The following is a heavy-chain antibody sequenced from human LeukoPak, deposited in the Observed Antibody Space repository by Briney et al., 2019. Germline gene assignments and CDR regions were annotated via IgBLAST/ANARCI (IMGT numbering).Heavy chain of an antibody. V-gene: IGHV4-39*07. J-gene: IGHJ6*03. CDR3: ARGHFFTGYSYGYAFDYFYYYVDV. CDR1: GGSISSSSYY. Sequence: SQTLSLTCTVSGGSISSSSYYWGWIRQPPGKGLEWIGSIYYSGSTYYNPSLKSRVTISLDTSKNQFSLKLSSVTAADTAVYYCARGHFFTGYSYGYAFDYFYYYVDVWGKGTTVTVSS. CDR2: IYYSGST. D-gene: IGHD5-18*01.